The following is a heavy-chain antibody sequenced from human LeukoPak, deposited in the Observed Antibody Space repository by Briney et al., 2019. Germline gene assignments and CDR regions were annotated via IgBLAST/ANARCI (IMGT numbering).Heavy chain of an antibody. V-gene: IGHV4-4*02. CDR1: GGSISDGHW. CDR2: IYQSGIT. J-gene: IGHJ4*02. CDR3: ARGTGLTYSRSEGLWGYFDY. Sequence: SETLSLTCTVSGGSISDGHWLSWVRQPPGKGLEWIGEIYQSGITNYNPSLKSRVTITVDKSKNEISLNLNSVTAADTTVYYCARGTGLTYSRSEGLWGYFDYWGQGTLVTVSS. D-gene: IGHD1-14*01.